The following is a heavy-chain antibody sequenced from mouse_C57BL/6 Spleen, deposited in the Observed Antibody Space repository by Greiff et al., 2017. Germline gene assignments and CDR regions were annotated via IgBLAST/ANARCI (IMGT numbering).Heavy chain of an antibody. CDR1: GYTFTSYW. V-gene: IGHV1-72*01. CDR2: FDPNSGGT. Sequence: QVQLQQPGAELVKPGASVKLSCKASGYTFTSYWMHWVKQRPGRGLEWIGRFDPNSGGTKYNEKFKSKATLTVDKPSSTAYMQLSSLTSEASAVYYWARGDYDFSWFAYWGQGTLVTVSA. D-gene: IGHD2-4*01. CDR3: ARGDYDFSWFAY. J-gene: IGHJ3*01.